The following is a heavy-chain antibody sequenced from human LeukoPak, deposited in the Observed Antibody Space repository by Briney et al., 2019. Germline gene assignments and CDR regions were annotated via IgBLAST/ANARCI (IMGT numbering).Heavy chain of an antibody. CDR2: IYYSGST. CDR3: ARLSIAPFTNWFDP. J-gene: IGHJ5*02. D-gene: IGHD6-6*01. V-gene: IGHV4-39*07. CDR1: AGSISSSSNY. Sequence: PSESLSLTWPVSAGSISSSSNYCGWIRQPPGKGPDWFGGIYYSGSTYYNPSLKSGVTMSVDTTKSQFSLKQTSVTAADTAVYYCARLSIAPFTNWFDPWGQGTLVTVSS.